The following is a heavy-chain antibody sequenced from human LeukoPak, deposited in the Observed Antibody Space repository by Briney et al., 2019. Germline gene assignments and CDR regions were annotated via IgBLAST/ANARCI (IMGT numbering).Heavy chain of an antibody. D-gene: IGHD3-3*01. CDR3: ARGYYDFWSGYSYYYYYYGMDV. J-gene: IGHJ6*02. CDR2: IYYSGST. Sequence: ASETLSLTCTVSGGSISSYYWSWIRQPPGKGLEWIGYIYYSGSTNYNPSLKSRVTISVDTSKNQFSLKLSSVTAADTAVYYCARGYYDFWSGYSYYYYYYGMDVWGQGTTVTVSS. CDR1: GGSISSYY. V-gene: IGHV4-59*01.